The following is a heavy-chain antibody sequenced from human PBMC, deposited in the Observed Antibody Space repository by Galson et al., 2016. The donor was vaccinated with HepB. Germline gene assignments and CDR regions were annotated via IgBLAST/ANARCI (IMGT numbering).Heavy chain of an antibody. CDR3: AREEGYHRY. CDR1: GGSFTTLGHY. V-gene: IGHV4-39*07. J-gene: IGHJ4*02. CDR2: VSSSGTT. D-gene: IGHD5-18*01. Sequence: SETLSLTCTVSGGSFTTLGHYWGWIRQSPGKGLEWIATVSSSGTTYYNPSLKSRATISIDMSKNQFSLRLNSMTAADAAVYFCAREEGYHRYWGQGIPVTVSS.